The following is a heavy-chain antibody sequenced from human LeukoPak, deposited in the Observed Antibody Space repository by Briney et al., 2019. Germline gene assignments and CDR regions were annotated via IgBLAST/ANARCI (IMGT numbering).Heavy chain of an antibody. J-gene: IGHJ4*02. V-gene: IGHV3-7*01. Sequence: GGSLRLSCAASGFTFSNAWMSWVRQAPGKGLEWVANTKQDGSEKYYVDSVKGRFTISRDNAKNSLYLQMNSLRAEDTAVYYCARDKIVGATYFDYWGQGTLVTVSS. CDR2: TKQDGSEK. D-gene: IGHD1-26*01. CDR3: ARDKIVGATYFDY. CDR1: GFTFSNAW.